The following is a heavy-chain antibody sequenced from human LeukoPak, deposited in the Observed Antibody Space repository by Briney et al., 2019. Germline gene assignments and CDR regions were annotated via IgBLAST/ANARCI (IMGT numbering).Heavy chain of an antibody. CDR1: GGSFCGFY. CDR2: INHSGST. Sequence: SETLSLTCAGYGGSFCGFYWGWLPQPPGNGLEWIVEINHSGSTNYHPSLKSRVTISIDTSKTQISLNLGSVTAADTAVYYCARFPDSSGSGRNYWGQGTLVTVTS. D-gene: IGHD3-22*01. CDR3: ARFPDSSGSGRNY. V-gene: IGHV4-34*01. J-gene: IGHJ4*02.